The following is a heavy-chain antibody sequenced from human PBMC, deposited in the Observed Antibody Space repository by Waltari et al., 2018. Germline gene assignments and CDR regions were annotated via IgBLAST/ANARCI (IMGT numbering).Heavy chain of an antibody. CDR3: ARQPPTTVPTPRSPFDT. CDR1: GGSITTRSYH. CDR2: IHISGST. Sequence: QPQLQESGPGLEKPSETLSLTCTVSGGSITTRSYHWAWIRQTPGKGLEWIGSIHISGSTYYNPTLRSRCTMSVDTSNNQFSLKLTSVTAADTAVYYCARQPPTTVPTPRSPFDTWGQGTMVSVSS. D-gene: IGHD4-17*01. V-gene: IGHV4-39*07. J-gene: IGHJ3*02.